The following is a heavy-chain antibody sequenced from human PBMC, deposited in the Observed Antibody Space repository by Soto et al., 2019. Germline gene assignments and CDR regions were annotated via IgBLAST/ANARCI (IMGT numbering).Heavy chain of an antibody. CDR3: AKDSSGYSDYYYYYMAV. Sequence: GGSLRLSCAASGFTFSSYAMSWVRQAPGKGLEWVSAISGSGGSTYYADSVKGRFTISRDNSKNTLYLQMNSLRAEDTAVYYCAKDSSGYSDYYYYYMAVWGKGTTVTVSS. CDR2: ISGSGGST. V-gene: IGHV3-23*01. CDR1: GFTFSSYA. J-gene: IGHJ6*03. D-gene: IGHD3-22*01.